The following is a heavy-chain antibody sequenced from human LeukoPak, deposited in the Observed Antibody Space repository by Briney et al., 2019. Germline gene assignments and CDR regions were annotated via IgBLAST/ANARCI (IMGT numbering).Heavy chain of an antibody. D-gene: IGHD3-3*01. J-gene: IGHJ3*02. CDR1: GFNFSIYS. Sequence: GGSLRLSCAASGFNFSIYSMNWVRQAPGKGLEWVSYITRRSTTIYYADSVKGRFTISRDNAKNSLYLQMNSLRAEDTAVYYCARDFRGDFWSGPWAFDIWGQGTMVTVSS. CDR3: ARDFRGDFWSGPWAFDI. CDR2: ITRRSTTI. V-gene: IGHV3-48*04.